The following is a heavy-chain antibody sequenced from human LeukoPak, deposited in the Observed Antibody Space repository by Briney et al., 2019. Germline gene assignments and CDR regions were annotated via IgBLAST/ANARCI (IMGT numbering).Heavy chain of an antibody. V-gene: IGHV1-24*01. CDR3: ATGGVEYNYGYYFDY. CDR1: GGTFSSYA. CDR2: FNPEDGET. J-gene: IGHJ4*02. D-gene: IGHD5-18*01. Sequence: ASVKVSCKASGGTFSSYAISWVRQAPGKGLEWVGGFNPEDGETIYAQEFQGRVAMTEDTSTDTAYMELSSLRSEDTAVYYCATGGVEYNYGYYFDYWGQGTLVTVSS.